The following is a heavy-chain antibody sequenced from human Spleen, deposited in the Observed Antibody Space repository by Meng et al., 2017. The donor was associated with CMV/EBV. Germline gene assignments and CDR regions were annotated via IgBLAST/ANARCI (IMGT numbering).Heavy chain of an antibody. CDR3: AHWQLNFDY. V-gene: IGHV2-5*02. D-gene: IGHD4-23*01. Sequence: LTCTFSGFSLSTSGVGVGWIRQPPGKALEWLALIYWDDDKRYSPSLKNRLTITKDTSKNQVVLRMTNMDPVGTATYYCAHWQLNFDYWGQGTLVTVSS. CDR2: IYWDDDK. CDR1: GFSLSTSGVG. J-gene: IGHJ4*02.